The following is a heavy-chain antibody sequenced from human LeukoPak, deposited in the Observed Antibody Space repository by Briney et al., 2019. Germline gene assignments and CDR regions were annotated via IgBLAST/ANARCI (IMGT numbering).Heavy chain of an antibody. Sequence: PGGSLRPSCAVSGFTPSSYAMGWVRHAPGKGLEWVSAISGSVGSTYYANSVKGRFTITRDNSKNTMYLQMNSLRAEDTAVYYCAATHRLYDFWSDYSFDIWGQGTMVTVSS. CDR1: GFTPSSYA. V-gene: IGHV3-23*01. CDR2: ISGSVGST. CDR3: AATHRLYDFWSDYSFDI. D-gene: IGHD3-3*01. J-gene: IGHJ3*02.